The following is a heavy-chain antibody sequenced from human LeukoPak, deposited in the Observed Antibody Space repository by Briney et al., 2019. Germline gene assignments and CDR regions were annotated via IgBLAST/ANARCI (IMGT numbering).Heavy chain of an antibody. CDR1: GYTFTSFG. CDR2: ISADNGNT. V-gene: IGHV1-18*01. CDR3: ARADYYYYMDV. J-gene: IGHJ6*03. Sequence: GASVKVSCKASGYTFTSFGINWVRHAPGQGLEWMGWISADNGNTDYAQKLQGRVSMTTDTTTRTAYMELRSLGSDDTAVYYCARADYYYYMDVWGKGTTVTVSS.